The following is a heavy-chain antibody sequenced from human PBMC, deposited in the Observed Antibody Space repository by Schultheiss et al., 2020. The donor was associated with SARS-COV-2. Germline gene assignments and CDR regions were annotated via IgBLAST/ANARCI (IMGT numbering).Heavy chain of an antibody. CDR2: IYHSGST. CDR1: GGSISNYY. V-gene: IGHV4-59*04. Sequence: SQTLSLTCTVSGGSISNYYWSWIRQPPGKGLEWIGYIYHSGSTYYNPSLKSRVTISVNRSQDQFSLKLSSVTAADTAVYYCARLGYNDNSPIVYYFYGLDVWGRGTTVTVSS. CDR3: ARLGYNDNSPIVYYFYGLDV. D-gene: IGHD3-22*01. J-gene: IGHJ6*02.